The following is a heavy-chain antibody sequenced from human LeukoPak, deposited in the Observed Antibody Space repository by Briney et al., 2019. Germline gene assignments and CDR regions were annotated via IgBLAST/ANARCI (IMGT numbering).Heavy chain of an antibody. J-gene: IGHJ4*02. CDR2: ISGSGGST. CDR3: AKATLVLRFLEWLFNY. D-gene: IGHD3-3*01. V-gene: IGHV3-23*01. Sequence: PGGSLRLSCAASGFTFSNYAIHWVRQAPGKGLEWVSAISGSGGSTYYADSVKGRFTISRDNSKNTLYLQMNSLRAEDTAVYYCAKATLVLRFLEWLFNYWGQGTLVTVSS. CDR1: GFTFSNYA.